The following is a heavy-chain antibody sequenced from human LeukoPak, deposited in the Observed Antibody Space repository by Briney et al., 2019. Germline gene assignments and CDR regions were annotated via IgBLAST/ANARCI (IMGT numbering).Heavy chain of an antibody. V-gene: IGHV4-39*07. D-gene: IGHD6-13*01. J-gene: IGHJ4*02. CDR2: IYYSGST. CDR3: ARDQGIAAMGNY. Sequence: SETLSLTCTVSGGSISSSSYYWGWIRQPPGKGLEWIGSIYYSGSTYYNPSLKSRVTISVDTSKNQFSLKLSSVTAADTAVYYCARDQGIAAMGNYWGQGTLVTVSS. CDR1: GGSISSSSYY.